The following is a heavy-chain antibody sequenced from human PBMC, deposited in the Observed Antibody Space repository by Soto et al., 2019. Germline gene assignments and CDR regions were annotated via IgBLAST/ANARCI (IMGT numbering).Heavy chain of an antibody. CDR1: GFTSSDHY. CDR3: TRSTFGYGNFDF. J-gene: IGHJ4*02. CDR2: SRDRTRGHTT. V-gene: IGHV3-72*01. Sequence: GGSLRLSCAASGFTSSDHYVDWVRQAPGKGLEWIARSRDRTRGHTTEYAASVKGRFIISRDDSKNSIYLQMSSLNTEDSAVYYCTRSTFGYGNFDFWGQGTRVTVSS. D-gene: IGHD5-12*01.